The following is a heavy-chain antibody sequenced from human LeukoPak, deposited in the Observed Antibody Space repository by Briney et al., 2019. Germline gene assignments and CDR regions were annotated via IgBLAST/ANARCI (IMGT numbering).Heavy chain of an antibody. D-gene: IGHD3-22*01. CDR1: GGSISSYY. V-gene: IGHV4-59*01. J-gene: IGHJ4*02. CDR2: IYYSGST. CDR3: ARAAPYYYDSSGYYLGGIFDY. Sequence: SETLSLTCTVSGGSISSYYWSWIRQPPGKGLEWIGYIYYSGSTNYNPSLKSRVNISVDTSKNQFSLKLSSVTATDTAVYYCARAAPYYYDSSGYYLGGIFDYWGQGTLVTVSS.